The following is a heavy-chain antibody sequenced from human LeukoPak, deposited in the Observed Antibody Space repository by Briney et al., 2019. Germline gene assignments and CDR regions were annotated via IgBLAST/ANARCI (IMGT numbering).Heavy chain of an antibody. CDR1: GFTFSSYA. CDR2: ISYDGSNK. Sequence: GRSLRPSCAASGFTFSSYAMHWVRQAPGKGLEWVAVISYDGSNKYYADSVKGRFTISRDNSKNTLYLQMNSLRAEDTAVYYCARDTTFAFDIWGQGTMVTVSS. V-gene: IGHV3-30*04. D-gene: IGHD1-26*01. CDR3: ARDTTFAFDI. J-gene: IGHJ3*02.